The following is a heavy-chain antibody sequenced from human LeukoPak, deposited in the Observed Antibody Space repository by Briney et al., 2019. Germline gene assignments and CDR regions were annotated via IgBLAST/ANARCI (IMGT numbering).Heavy chain of an antibody. V-gene: IGHV4-34*01. CDR2: INHSGST. J-gene: IGHJ6*03. CDR3: ARHGFSSWYNHYYYYYYMDV. D-gene: IGHD6-13*01. CDR1: GGSFSGYY. Sequence: SETLSLTCAVYGGSFSGYYWSWIRQPPGKGLEWIGGINHSGSTNYNPSLKSRVTISVDTSKNQFSLKLSSVTAADTAVYYCARHGFSSWYNHYYYYYYMDVWGKGTTVTISS.